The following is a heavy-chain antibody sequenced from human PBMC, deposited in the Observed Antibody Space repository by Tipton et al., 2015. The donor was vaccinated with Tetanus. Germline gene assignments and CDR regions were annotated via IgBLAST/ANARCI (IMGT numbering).Heavy chain of an antibody. CDR1: GFSFSNYK. CDR2: ISSTTAYI. Sequence: SLRLSCEVSGFSFSNYKMNWVRQAPGKGLEWVASISSTTAYIYYADSLKGRFTISRDNAKNSLYLQMNSLRADDTGVYYCASGSALDYWGQGTLVTVSS. J-gene: IGHJ4*02. D-gene: IGHD6-25*01. CDR3: ASGSALDY. V-gene: IGHV3-21*01.